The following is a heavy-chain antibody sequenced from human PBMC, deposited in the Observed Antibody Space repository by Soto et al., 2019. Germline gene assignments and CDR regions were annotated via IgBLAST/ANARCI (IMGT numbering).Heavy chain of an antibody. CDR3: ARAPIVATIRWYFDL. J-gene: IGHJ2*01. V-gene: IGHV4-30-4*01. CDR1: GGSISSGDYY. Sequence: PSETLSLTCTVSGGSISSGDYYWSWIRQPPGKGLEWIGYIYYSGSTYYNPSLKSRVTISVDTSKNQFSLKLSSVTAADTAVYYCARAPIVATIRWYFDLWGRGTLVTVSS. D-gene: IGHD5-12*01. CDR2: IYYSGST.